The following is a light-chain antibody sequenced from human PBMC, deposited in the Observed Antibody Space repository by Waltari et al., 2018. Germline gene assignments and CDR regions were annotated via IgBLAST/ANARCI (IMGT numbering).Light chain of an antibody. CDR1: EIPVSSDGNTY. CDR2: KVS. Sequence: DVVMTQSPLSLPVILGQPASTSCSTSEIPVSSDGNTYLNWFQQRPGQPPRRLIFKVSNRDSGVPDRFSGSGSGTDFTLRISRVEAEDVGVYYCMQGIHRPWTFGQGTKVEIK. V-gene: IGKV2-30*01. J-gene: IGKJ1*01. CDR3: MQGIHRPWT.